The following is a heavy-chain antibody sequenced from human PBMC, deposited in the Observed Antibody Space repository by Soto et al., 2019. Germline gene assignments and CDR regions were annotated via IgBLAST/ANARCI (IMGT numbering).Heavy chain of an antibody. CDR3: AKGGRQWLVTSAFNY. CDR1: GFTFSDYA. J-gene: IGHJ4*02. V-gene: IGHV3-30*18. Sequence: VQLVESGGGVVQPGRSLRVSCAASGFTFSDYAMHWVRQAPGKGLEWVAVGSHDGRNTHYADSVKGRFTISRDSSKNTVSLEMTSLRAEDTAVYYCAKGGRQWLVTSAFNYWGQGDLVTVSS. CDR2: GSHDGRNT. D-gene: IGHD6-19*01.